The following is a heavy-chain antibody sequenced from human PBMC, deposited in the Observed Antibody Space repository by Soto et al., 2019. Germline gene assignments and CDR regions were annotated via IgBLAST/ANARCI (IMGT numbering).Heavy chain of an antibody. Sequence: EVQLVESGGGLVQPGGSLRLCCAASFSSYWMHWVRQAPGKGLMWVSRINSDGSSTSYADSVKGRFTISRDNAKNTLYLQMNSLRVEDTAVYYCARGWVNYGSGSYDVWGQGTMVTVSS. CDR3: ARGWVNYGSGSYDV. CDR1: FSSYW. D-gene: IGHD3-10*01. CDR2: INSDGSST. V-gene: IGHV3-74*01. J-gene: IGHJ6*02.